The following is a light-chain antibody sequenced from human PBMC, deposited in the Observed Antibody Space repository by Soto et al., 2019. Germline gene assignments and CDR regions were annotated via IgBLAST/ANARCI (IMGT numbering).Light chain of an antibody. CDR1: QGISNY. CDR3: QKYNSAPRT. CDR2: AAS. V-gene: IGKV1-27*01. J-gene: IGKJ1*01. Sequence: DIQMTQSPSSLSASVGDRVTITCRASQGISNYLAWYQQKPGKVPKLLIYAASTLQSGVPSRFSGGGAGTAFTLTNSSLQPEDVATYYCQKYNSAPRTFGQGTKVEIK.